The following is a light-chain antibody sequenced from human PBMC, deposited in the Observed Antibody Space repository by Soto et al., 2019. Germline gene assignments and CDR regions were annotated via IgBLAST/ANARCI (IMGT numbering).Light chain of an antibody. J-gene: IGLJ1*01. CDR3: AAWDDSLSGYV. CDR2: EVN. V-gene: IGLV2-14*01. Sequence: SALTQPASVSGSPGQSVTISCTGTSSDIGGYDYVSWYQQHPGTAPKLILYEVNNRPSGVSNRFSGSKSGTSASLAISGLQSEDEADYYCAAWDDSLSGYVFATGTKVTVL. CDR1: SSDIGGYDY.